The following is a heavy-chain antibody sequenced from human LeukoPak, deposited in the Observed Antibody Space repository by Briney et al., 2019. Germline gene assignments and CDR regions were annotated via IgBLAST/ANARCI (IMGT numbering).Heavy chain of an antibody. J-gene: IGHJ4*02. CDR2: IYDSGSN. CDR1: GGSISSGGYY. V-gene: IGHV4-30-2*01. Sequence: SQTLSLTCTVSGGSISSGGYYWSWIRQPPGKGLDWIGYIYDSGSNYDYNPSLKSRVTISVDTSKNQFSLKLSSVTAADTAVYYCASGYDILTGLFDYWGQGTLVTVSS. D-gene: IGHD3-9*01. CDR3: ASGYDILTGLFDY.